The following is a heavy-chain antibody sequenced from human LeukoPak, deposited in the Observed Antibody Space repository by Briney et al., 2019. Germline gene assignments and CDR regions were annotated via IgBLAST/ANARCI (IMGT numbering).Heavy chain of an antibody. Sequence: GGSLRLSCAASGFTFDDYTMHWVRQAPGKGLEWVSLISWDGGSTYYADSVKGRFTISRDNSKNSLYLQMNSLRTEDTALYYCAKVGGSYLDYWGQGTLVTVSS. CDR2: ISWDGGST. D-gene: IGHD1-26*01. CDR1: GFTFDDYT. CDR3: AKVGGSYLDY. J-gene: IGHJ4*02. V-gene: IGHV3-43*01.